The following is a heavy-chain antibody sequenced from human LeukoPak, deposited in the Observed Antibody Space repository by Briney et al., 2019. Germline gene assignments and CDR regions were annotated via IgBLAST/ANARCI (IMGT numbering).Heavy chain of an antibody. Sequence: PSETLSLTCAVSGASLSSFYWGWVRQPPGKGLGWVGYIYYSGSTYSNPSLKSRVTLSVDTSRNQFSLKLNSVTAADTAVYFCARGNDYSNGFMWFDPWGQGTLVTVSS. D-gene: IGHD4-11*01. CDR2: IYYSGST. V-gene: IGHV4-59*01. CDR3: ARGNDYSNGFMWFDP. CDR1: GASLSSFY. J-gene: IGHJ5*02.